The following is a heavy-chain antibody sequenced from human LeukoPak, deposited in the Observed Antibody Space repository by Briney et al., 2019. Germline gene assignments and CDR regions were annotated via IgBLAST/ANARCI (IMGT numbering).Heavy chain of an antibody. D-gene: IGHD3/OR15-3a*01. V-gene: IGHV4-38-2*02. CDR1: TYSISSGYY. CDR3: AREPHPRGLDIGAFDI. Sequence: SETLSLTCTVSTYSISSGYYWGWIRQPPGKGLEWIGNIYHNGNTYYNPSLKSRVTISVDTSKKQFSLKLNSVTAADTAVYYCAREPHPRGLDIGAFDIRGQGTMVTVSS. CDR2: IYHNGNT. J-gene: IGHJ3*02.